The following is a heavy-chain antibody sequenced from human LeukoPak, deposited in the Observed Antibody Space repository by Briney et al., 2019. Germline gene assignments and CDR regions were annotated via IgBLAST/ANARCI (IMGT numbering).Heavy chain of an antibody. V-gene: IGHV3-23*01. CDR2: ISGSGGST. CDR1: GFTFSSYG. D-gene: IGHD2-2*01. Sequence: GGSLRLSCAASGFTFSSYGMHWVRQAPGKGLEWVSAISGSGGSTYYADSVKGRFTISRDNSKNTLYLQMNSLRAEDTAVYYCAKDSGYCSSTSCYSGDYWGQGTLVTVSS. CDR3: AKDSGYCSSTSCYSGDY. J-gene: IGHJ4*02.